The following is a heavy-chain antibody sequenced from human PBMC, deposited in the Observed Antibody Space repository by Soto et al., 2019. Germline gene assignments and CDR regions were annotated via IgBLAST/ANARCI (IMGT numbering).Heavy chain of an antibody. J-gene: IGHJ3*02. D-gene: IGHD6-19*01. CDR3: TRNSSGRQGSTRDS. CDR1: GPPFSSSA. V-gene: IGHV3-23*01. CDR2: ISGSGSVT. Sequence: PGVSPRLSGTASGPPFSSSAMTWARPDPGKGLEWVSAISGSGSVTYYTDSVKGRFTISRDNSGNTLYLQMNNLRAEDTAVYYCTRNSSGRQGSTRDSWGQGTRVTVS.